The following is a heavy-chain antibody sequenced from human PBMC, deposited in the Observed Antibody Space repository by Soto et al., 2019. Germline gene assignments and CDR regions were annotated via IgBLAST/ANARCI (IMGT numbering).Heavy chain of an antibody. CDR2: ISYDGSNK. J-gene: IGHJ5*02. V-gene: IGHV3-30*03. CDR3: ARASEVVSAPFDP. Sequence: GGSLRLSCAVSGFIFSSYGMHWVRQAPGKGLEWVAVISYDGSNKYYADSVKGRFTISRDNAKNTLYLKMNSLRAEDTAVYYCARASEVVSAPFDPWGQGTPVTVSS. D-gene: IGHD2-2*01. CDR1: GFIFSSYG.